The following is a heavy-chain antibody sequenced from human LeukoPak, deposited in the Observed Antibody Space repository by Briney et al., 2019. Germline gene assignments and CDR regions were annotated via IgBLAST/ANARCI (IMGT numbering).Heavy chain of an antibody. D-gene: IGHD3-10*01. CDR2: IYYSGIS. Sequence: SETLSLTCTVSGGSISSYYWSWIRQPPGKGLEWIGYIYYSGISNYNPSLKSRVTISVDTSKNQFSLKLSSVTAADTAVYYCARDGARYGSGSYLRPDRNWFDPWDQGTLVTVSS. CDR3: ARDGARYGSGSYLRPDRNWFDP. J-gene: IGHJ5*02. CDR1: GGSISSYY. V-gene: IGHV4-59*12.